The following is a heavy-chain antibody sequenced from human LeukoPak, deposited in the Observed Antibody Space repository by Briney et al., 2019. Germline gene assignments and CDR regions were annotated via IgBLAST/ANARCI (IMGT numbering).Heavy chain of an antibody. V-gene: IGHV4-31*03. D-gene: IGHD3-22*01. CDR2: IYYSGST. CDR1: GGSISSGGYY. CDR3: ARESHDSSGYYFDAFDI. Sequence: PSETLSLTCTVSGGSISSGGYYWSWIRQHPGKGLEWIGYIYYSGSTYYNPSLKSRVTISVDTSKNQFSLKLSSVTAADTAVYYCARESHDSSGYYFDAFDIWGQGTMVTVSS. J-gene: IGHJ3*02.